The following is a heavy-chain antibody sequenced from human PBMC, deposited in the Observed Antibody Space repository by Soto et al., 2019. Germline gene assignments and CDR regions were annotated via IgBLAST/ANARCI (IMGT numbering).Heavy chain of an antibody. Sequence: EVQLLESGGGLVQPGGSLRLSCAASGLTFSSYAMSWVRQAPGKGLEWVSAISGSGGSTYYADSVKGRFTISRDNSKNTLYLQLNSMRAEDTAVYYCAKQNGWFGEFARPDYWGQGTLVTVSS. CDR3: AKQNGWFGEFARPDY. CDR1: GLTFSSYA. D-gene: IGHD3-10*01. V-gene: IGHV3-23*01. J-gene: IGHJ4*02. CDR2: ISGSGGST.